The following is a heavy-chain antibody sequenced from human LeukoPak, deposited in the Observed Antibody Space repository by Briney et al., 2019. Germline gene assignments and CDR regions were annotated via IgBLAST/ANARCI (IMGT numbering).Heavy chain of an antibody. CDR1: GFTFSSYS. CDR3: AREGSGIAAAGTRDNWFDP. J-gene: IGHJ5*02. CDR2: ISSSSSTI. V-gene: IGHV3-48*01. Sequence: PGGSLRLSCAASGFTFSSYSMNWVRQAPGKGLEWVSYISSSSSTIYYADSVKGRFTISRDNAKNSLYLQMNSLRAEDTAVYYCAREGSGIAAAGTRDNWFDPWGQGTLVTVSS. D-gene: IGHD6-13*01.